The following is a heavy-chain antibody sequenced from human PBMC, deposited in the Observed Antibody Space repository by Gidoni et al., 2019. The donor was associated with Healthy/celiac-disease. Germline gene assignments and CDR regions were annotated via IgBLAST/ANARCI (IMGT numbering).Heavy chain of an antibody. CDR3: ARDKDSSPHSPDY. CDR2: ISASNGNT. J-gene: IGHJ4*02. D-gene: IGHD6-13*01. CDR1: GYTFTSYG. Sequence: QVQLVQSGAEVKKPGASVKVSCKASGYTFTSYGISWVRQAHGQGLEGMGWISASNGNTNYAQKLPGRVTMTTDTSTSTADMELRSLRSDDTAVYYCARDKDSSPHSPDYWGQGTLVTVSS. V-gene: IGHV1-18*04.